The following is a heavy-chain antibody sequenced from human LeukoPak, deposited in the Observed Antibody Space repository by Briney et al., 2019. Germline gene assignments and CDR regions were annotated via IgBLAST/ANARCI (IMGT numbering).Heavy chain of an antibody. CDR3: ARGRDFWSGYSNIDY. CDR2: ISAYNGNT. D-gene: IGHD3-3*01. Sequence: ASVKVSCKASGGTFSSYAISWVRQAPGQGLEWMGWISAYNGNTNYAQKLQGRVTMTTDTSTSTAYMELRSLRSDDTAVYYCARGRDFWSGYSNIDYWGQGTLVTVSS. J-gene: IGHJ4*02. CDR1: GGTFSSYA. V-gene: IGHV1-18*01.